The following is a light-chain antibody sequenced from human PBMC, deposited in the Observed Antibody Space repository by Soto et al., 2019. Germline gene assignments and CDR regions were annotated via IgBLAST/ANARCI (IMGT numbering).Light chain of an antibody. J-gene: IGKJ1*01. V-gene: IGKV3-15*01. CDR1: QSISNK. Sequence: SRPALFLSPLLRATLSSWASQSISNKLAWYQHRPGQAPRLLIYDTSTRAAGIPARFSGSGSGTEFTLTITSLQSEDFAVYYCQQYNAWPRTFGQGTKVDVK. CDR3: QQYNAWPRT. CDR2: DTS.